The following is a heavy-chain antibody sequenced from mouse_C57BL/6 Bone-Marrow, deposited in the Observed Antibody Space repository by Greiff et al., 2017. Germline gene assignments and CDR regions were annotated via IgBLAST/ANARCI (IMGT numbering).Heavy chain of an antibody. CDR1: GYTFTSYW. CDR3: ARSNYNAMDY. V-gene: IGHV1-69*01. Sequence: QVQLQQPGAELVMPGASVKLSCKASGYTFTSYWMHWVKQRPGQGLEWIGEIDPSDSYTNYNQKFKGKSTLTVDKSTSTAYMQLSRLTSENSAVYYCARSNYNAMDYWSQGTSVTVSS. D-gene: IGHD2-12*01. J-gene: IGHJ4*01. CDR2: IDPSDSYT.